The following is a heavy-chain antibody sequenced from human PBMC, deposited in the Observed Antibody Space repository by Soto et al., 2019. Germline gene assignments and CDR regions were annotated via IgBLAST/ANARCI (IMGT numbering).Heavy chain of an antibody. D-gene: IGHD2-8*01. CDR1: GFTFSSCS. CDR3: AIDSKELSEWWPYYYGMDV. CDR2: ISSSSSYI. J-gene: IGHJ6*02. V-gene: IGHV3-21*01. Sequence: PGGSLRLSCVVSGFTFSSCSMNWVRQATGKGLEWVSSISSSSSYIYCADSVKGRFTISRDNAKKSLYLQMNSLRAEDTAVFYCAIDSKELSEWWPYYYGMDVWGQGTTVTVSS.